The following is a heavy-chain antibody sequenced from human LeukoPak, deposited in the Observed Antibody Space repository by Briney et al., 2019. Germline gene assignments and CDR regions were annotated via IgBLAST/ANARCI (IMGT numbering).Heavy chain of an antibody. CDR1: GGSISSGDYY. CDR2: IYYSGST. Sequence: SQTLSLTCTVSGGSISSGDYYWSWIRQPPGKGLEWIGYIYYSGSTYCNPSLKSRVTISVDTSKNQFSLKLSSVTAADTAVYYCATLWSLVDAFDIWGQGTMVTVSS. CDR3: ATLWSLVDAFDI. V-gene: IGHV4-30-4*01. D-gene: IGHD2-21*01. J-gene: IGHJ3*02.